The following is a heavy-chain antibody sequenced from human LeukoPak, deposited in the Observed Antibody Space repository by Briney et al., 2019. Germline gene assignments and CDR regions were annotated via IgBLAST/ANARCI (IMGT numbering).Heavy chain of an antibody. CDR3: ATSHSSAWYSSMVY. V-gene: IGHV3-21*01. D-gene: IGHD6-19*01. CDR1: GFTFSIYS. CDR2: ISGSNNYI. J-gene: IGHJ4*02. Sequence: AGSLRLSCAASGFTFSIYSMNWVRQAQGKGLEWVSCISGSNNYIYYADSVQGRFTISRDNAKNPVFLQMNSLRGEDTAVYYCATSHSSAWYSSMVYWGQGTLVTVSS.